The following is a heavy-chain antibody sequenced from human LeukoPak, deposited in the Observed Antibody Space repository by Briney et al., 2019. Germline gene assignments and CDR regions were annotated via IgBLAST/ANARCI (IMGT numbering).Heavy chain of an antibody. V-gene: IGHV4-34*01. CDR2: INHSGST. Sequence: SESLSLTCAVYGGSFSGYYWSWIRQPPGKGLEWIGEINHSGSTNYNPSLKSRVTISVDTSKNQFSLKLSSVTAADTAVYYCARGQAITSPNFGYWGQGTLVTVSS. CDR3: ARGQAITSPNFGY. J-gene: IGHJ4*02. CDR1: GGSFSGYY. D-gene: IGHD5-12*01.